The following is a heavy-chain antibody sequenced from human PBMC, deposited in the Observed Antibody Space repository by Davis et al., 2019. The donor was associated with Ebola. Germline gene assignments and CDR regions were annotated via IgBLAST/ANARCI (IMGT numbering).Heavy chain of an antibody. CDR1: GFTFDDYG. V-gene: IGHV3-20*04. CDR3: AKEGGDFWSGYPDY. J-gene: IGHJ4*02. Sequence: GESLKISCAASGFTFDDYGMSWVRQAPGKGLEWVSGINWNGGSTGYADSVKGRFTISRDNSKNTLYLQMNSLKAEDTAVYYCAKEGGDFWSGYPDYWGQGTLVTVSS. D-gene: IGHD3-3*01. CDR2: INWNGGST.